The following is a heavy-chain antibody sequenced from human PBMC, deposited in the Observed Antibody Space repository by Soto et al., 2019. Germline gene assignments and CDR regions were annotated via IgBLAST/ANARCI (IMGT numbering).Heavy chain of an antibody. V-gene: IGHV3-15*01. CDR1: GFTFSNAW. CDR2: IKSETDGGTT. J-gene: IGHJ4*02. Sequence: GGSLRLSCAASGFTFSNAWMSWVRQAPGKGLEWVGRIKSETDGGTTDYAAPVKGRFTIPRDDSKNTLYLQMNSLKTEDTAVYYCTTDRRITMAQFDYWGQGTLVTVSS. CDR3: TTDRRITMAQFDY. D-gene: IGHD3-10*01.